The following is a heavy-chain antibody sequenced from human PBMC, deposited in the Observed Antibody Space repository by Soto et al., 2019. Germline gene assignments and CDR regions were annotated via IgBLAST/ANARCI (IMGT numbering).Heavy chain of an antibody. CDR3: ASKSFSLLIDY. CDR2: IRSKGNTYAT. J-gene: IGHJ4*02. Sequence: EVQLVESGGGLVHPGESLRLSCATSGFTFSATAIHWVRQASGKGLEWVGRIRSKGNTYATAYAASMQGRFTISRDDSTNTAYLQMNSLKTEDTAVYHGASKSFSLLIDYWGQGTLVTLSS. V-gene: IGHV3-73*01. CDR1: GFTFSATA.